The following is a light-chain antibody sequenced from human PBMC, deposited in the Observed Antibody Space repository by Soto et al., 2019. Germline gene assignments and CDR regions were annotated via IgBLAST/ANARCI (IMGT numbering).Light chain of an antibody. V-gene: IGLV1-40*01. CDR1: SSNIGAGYE. J-gene: IGLJ3*02. CDR2: GDK. Sequence: QSVLTQPPSVSGAPGQRVTISCTGNSSNIGAGYEVHWYRQLPGTAPKLLIYGDKNRPSGVPVRFSGSKSGTSASLAITGLQADDEADYYCQSYDNSLNGWVFGGGTKLTVL. CDR3: QSYDNSLNGWV.